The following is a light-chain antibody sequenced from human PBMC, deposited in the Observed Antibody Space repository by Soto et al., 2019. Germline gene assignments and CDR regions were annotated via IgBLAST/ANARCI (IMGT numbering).Light chain of an antibody. J-gene: IGKJ2*01. CDR1: QSVSSN. V-gene: IGKV3-15*01. CDR2: GAS. Sequence: EIVMTQSPATLSVSPGERATLSCRASQSVSSNLAWYQQKPGQAPRLLIYGASTRATGIPARFSGSGSGTEFTLTISSLQSEDFAVYYCQQYNNLPFTYTFGQGTKLEIK. CDR3: QQYNNLPFTYT.